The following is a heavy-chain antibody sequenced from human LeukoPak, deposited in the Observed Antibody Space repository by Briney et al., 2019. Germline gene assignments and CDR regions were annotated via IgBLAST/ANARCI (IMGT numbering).Heavy chain of an antibody. CDR3: ARDLAPGSLDY. J-gene: IGHJ4*02. CDR2: IYYSGST. D-gene: IGHD7-27*01. CDR1: GGSISSSSYY. V-gene: IGHV4-39*07. Sequence: PSETLSLTCTVSGGSISSSSYYWGWIRQPPGKGLEWIGSIYYSGSTYYNPSLKSRVTISVDTSKNQFSLKLSSVTAADTAVYYCARDLAPGSLDYWGQGTLVTVSS.